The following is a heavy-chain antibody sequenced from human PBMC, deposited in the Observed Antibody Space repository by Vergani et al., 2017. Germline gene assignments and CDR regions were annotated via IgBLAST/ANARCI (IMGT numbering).Heavy chain of an antibody. J-gene: IGHJ4*02. D-gene: IGHD3-10*01. V-gene: IGHV3-23*01. CDR1: GFTFSSYA. CDR3: ATAPRRSLPVDY. Sequence: EVQLLESGGGLVQPGGSLRLSCAASGFTFSSYAMSWVRQAPGKGLEWISAISGSGGTTYYADSVKGRFTISSDNSKNTLYLTMNNLGAEDTAVYYCATAPRRSLPVDYWDQRTLVTVSA. CDR2: ISGSGGTT.